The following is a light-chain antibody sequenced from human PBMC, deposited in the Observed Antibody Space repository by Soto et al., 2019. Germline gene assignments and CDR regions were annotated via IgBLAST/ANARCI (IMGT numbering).Light chain of an antibody. J-gene: IGKJ2*01. Sequence: DIQMTQSPSTLSASVGDRVTITCRASQSVTSRLAWYQQKPGKAPKLLIHEASSLESGVPSRFSGSGSGTEFTLTISSLQPDDFATYYCQQYNSYSPYTFGQGTNLEIK. CDR1: QSVTSR. V-gene: IGKV1-5*03. CDR2: EAS. CDR3: QQYNSYSPYT.